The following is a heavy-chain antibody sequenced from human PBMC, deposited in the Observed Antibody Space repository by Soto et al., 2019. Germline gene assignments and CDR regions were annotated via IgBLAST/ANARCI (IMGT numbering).Heavy chain of an antibody. CDR3: AKGPGYGGFDY. J-gene: IGHJ4*02. CDR1: GGTFSSYA. D-gene: IGHD5-18*01. Sequence: QVQLVQSGAEVKKPGSSVKVSCKASGGTFSSYAISWVRQAPGQGLEWMGGIIPIFGTANYAQKFQGRVTIPADESPGTASGELRGRRSEDTAVCYWAKGPGYGGFDYWAQGPLVTVSS. V-gene: IGHV1-69*01. CDR2: IIPIFGTA.